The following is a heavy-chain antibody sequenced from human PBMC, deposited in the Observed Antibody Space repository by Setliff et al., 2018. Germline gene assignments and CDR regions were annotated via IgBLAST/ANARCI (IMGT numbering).Heavy chain of an antibody. Sequence: EASVKVSCKVSGYTLTELSMHWVRQAPGKGLEWMGGFDPEDGETIYAQKFQGRVTMTEDTSTDTAYMELSSLRSEDTAVYYCASSRVVPAAYNWFDPWGQGTLVTVSS. CDR2: FDPEDGET. V-gene: IGHV1-24*01. CDR3: ASSRVVPAAYNWFDP. J-gene: IGHJ5*02. CDR1: GYTLTELS. D-gene: IGHD2-2*01.